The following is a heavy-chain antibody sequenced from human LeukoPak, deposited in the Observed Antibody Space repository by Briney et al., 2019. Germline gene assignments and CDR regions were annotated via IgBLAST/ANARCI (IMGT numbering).Heavy chain of an antibody. V-gene: IGHV3-7*01. CDR2: INQGESMI. CDR1: GFTFSSYW. Sequence: SGGSLRLSCAASGFTFSSYWMSWVRQAPGKGLEWVASINQGESMIWYVDSVKGRFTISRDNANNLLFLQMNYMRVEDTAVYYCAKLLRDVTIYDFWGHGDLVTVSS. D-gene: IGHD5-24*01. CDR3: AKLLRDVTIYDF. J-gene: IGHJ4*03.